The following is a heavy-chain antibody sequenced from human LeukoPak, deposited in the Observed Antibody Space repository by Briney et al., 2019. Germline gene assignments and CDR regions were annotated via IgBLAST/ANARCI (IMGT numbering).Heavy chain of an antibody. CDR1: GESFSGDF. Sequence: PSETLSLTCGVYGESFSGDFWTWLRQAPGKGLEWIGEINHRGRTNYSPSLTGRVTISVDTSMNQFSLQLRSVTAAGTALYYCARGQYDSGGYHYGIRAFYFDYWGQGILVTVSS. J-gene: IGHJ4*02. CDR3: ARGQYDSGGYHYGIRAFYFDY. D-gene: IGHD3-22*01. CDR2: INHRGRT. V-gene: IGHV4-34*01.